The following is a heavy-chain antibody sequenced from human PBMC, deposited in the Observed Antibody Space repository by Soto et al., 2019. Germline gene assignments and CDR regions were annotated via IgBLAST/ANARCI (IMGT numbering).Heavy chain of an antibody. D-gene: IGHD2-21*01. CDR2: ISSSSSTI. J-gene: IGHJ2*01. CDR3: ARAVYCGGDCYFGWYFDL. V-gene: IGHV3-48*01. CDR1: GFTFSSYS. Sequence: GGSLRLSCAASGFTFSSYSMNWVRQAPGKGLEWVSYISSSSSTIYYADSVKGRFTISRDNAKNSLYLQMNSLRAEDTAVYYCARAVYCGGDCYFGWYFDLWGRSTLVTVSS.